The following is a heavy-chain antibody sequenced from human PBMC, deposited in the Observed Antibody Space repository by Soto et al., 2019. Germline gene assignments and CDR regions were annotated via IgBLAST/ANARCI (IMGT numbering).Heavy chain of an antibody. J-gene: IGHJ6*02. CDR3: ARRTRNDLLTGCGGRFLCGMDV. V-gene: IGHV4-59*12. D-gene: IGHD3-9*01. CDR1: GGSIINYY. CDR2: SYYSGST. Sequence: SETLSLTCTVSGGSIINYYWSWIRQPPGKGLEWIGYSYYSGSTNYNPSLKSRVTISVDTSKNQFSLKLSSVTAADTAVYYCARRTRNDLLTGCGGRFLCGMDVWGQGTTVTVSS.